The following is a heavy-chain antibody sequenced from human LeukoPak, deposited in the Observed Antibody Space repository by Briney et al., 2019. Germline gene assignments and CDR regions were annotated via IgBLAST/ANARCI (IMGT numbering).Heavy chain of an antibody. CDR2: IGTAGDT. V-gene: IGHV3-13*01. J-gene: IGHJ4*02. CDR1: GFTFSSYD. D-gene: IGHD3-10*01. CDR3: ARVGEGSSFDY. Sequence: PGGSLRLSCAASGFTFSSYDMHWVRQATGKGLEWVSAIGTAGDTYYPGSVKGRFTISRENAKNSLYLQMNSLRAGDTAVYYCARVGEGSSFDYWGQGAPVTVSS.